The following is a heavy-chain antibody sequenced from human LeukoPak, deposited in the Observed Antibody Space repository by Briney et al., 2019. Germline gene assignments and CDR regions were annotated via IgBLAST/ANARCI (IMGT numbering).Heavy chain of an antibody. CDR1: GYTFTGYY. Sequence: ASVKVSCKASGYTFTGYYMHWVRQAPGQGLEWMGWISPNSGGTDYAQKFQGRVTMTRDTSISTAYMELSRLRSDDTAVYYCARDVMGDFWSGYQYYFDYWGQGTLVTVSS. CDR3: ARDVMGDFWSGYQYYFDY. CDR2: ISPNSGGT. J-gene: IGHJ4*02. V-gene: IGHV1-2*02. D-gene: IGHD3-3*01.